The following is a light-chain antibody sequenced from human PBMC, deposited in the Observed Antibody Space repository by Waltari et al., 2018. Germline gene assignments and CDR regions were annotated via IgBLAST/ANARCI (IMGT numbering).Light chain of an antibody. CDR2: EVS. CDR1: SSDIGIYNY. CDR3: NSYTVTNTVI. J-gene: IGLJ2*01. Sequence: QSALTQPASVSGSPGQSITISCTGSSSDIGIYNYVSWYQQHPAQAPKLIIYEVSNRPSGVSTRFSGSKSGNTASLTISGLQAEDEADYYCNSYTVTNTVIFGGGTKLTVL. V-gene: IGLV2-14*01.